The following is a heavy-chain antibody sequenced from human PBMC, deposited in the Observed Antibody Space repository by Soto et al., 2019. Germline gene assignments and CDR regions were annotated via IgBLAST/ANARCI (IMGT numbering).Heavy chain of an antibody. CDR1: GGSISSYY. CDR2: IYYSGST. J-gene: IGHJ6*03. CDR3: ARISPGGDYYYYYMDV. V-gene: IGHV4-59*01. D-gene: IGHD1-26*01. Sequence: PSETLSLTCTVSGGSISSYYWSWIRQPPGKGLEWIGYIYYSGSTNYNPSLKSRVTISVDTSKNQFSLKLSSVTAADTAVYYCARISPGGDYYYYYMDVWGKGTTVTVSS.